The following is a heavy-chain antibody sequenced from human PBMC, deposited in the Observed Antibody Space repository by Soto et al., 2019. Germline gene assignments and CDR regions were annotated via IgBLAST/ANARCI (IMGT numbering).Heavy chain of an antibody. Sequence: ASVKVSCKASGYTFTTYGFNWVRQAPGQGLEWMGWISPYNGGTNYAQNFQGRVTLTTDTSTSTVYMELRSLTSDDTAVYYCARTPRAQMIVLESATRFDYWGQGTLVTAPQ. D-gene: IGHD2-15*01. CDR3: ARTPRAQMIVLESATRFDY. CDR1: GYTFTTYG. V-gene: IGHV1-18*04. J-gene: IGHJ4*02. CDR2: ISPYNGGT.